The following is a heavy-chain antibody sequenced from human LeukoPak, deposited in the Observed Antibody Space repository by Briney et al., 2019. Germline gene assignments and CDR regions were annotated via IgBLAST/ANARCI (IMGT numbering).Heavy chain of an antibody. CDR3: AKDGGSYYGSNY. CDR1: GFTFSSYA. Sequence: GGSLRLSCAAPGFTFSSYAMSWVRQAPGKGLEWVSAINGSGGSTYYADSVKGRFTISRDNSKNTLYLQMNSLRAEDTAVYYCAKDGGSYYGSNYWGQGTLVTVSS. V-gene: IGHV3-23*01. D-gene: IGHD1-26*01. CDR2: INGSGGST. J-gene: IGHJ4*02.